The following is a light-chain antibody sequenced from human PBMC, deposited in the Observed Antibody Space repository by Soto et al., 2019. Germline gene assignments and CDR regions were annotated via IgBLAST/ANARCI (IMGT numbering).Light chain of an antibody. CDR2: EVS. V-gene: IGLV2-14*01. Sequence: QSVLTQPASVSGSPGQSITISCTGTSSDVGGYNYVSWYQQHPGKAPKLMIYEVSNRHSGVSNRFSVSKSGNTASLTISGLQAEDEADYYCSSYTSSSTYVFGTGTKLTVL. CDR3: SSYTSSSTYV. CDR1: SSDVGGYNY. J-gene: IGLJ1*01.